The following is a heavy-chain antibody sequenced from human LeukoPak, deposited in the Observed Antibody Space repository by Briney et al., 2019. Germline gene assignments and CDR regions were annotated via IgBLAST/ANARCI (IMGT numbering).Heavy chain of an antibody. V-gene: IGHV3-21*01. CDR1: GFTFSSYS. Sequence: GGSLRLSCAASGFTFSSYSMNWVRQAPGKGLEWVSSISSSSSYIYCADSVKGRFTISRDNAKNSLYLQMNSLRAEDTAVYYCARDFLLEPTGADAFDIWGQGTMVTVSS. CDR3: ARDFLLEPTGADAFDI. CDR2: ISSSSSYI. D-gene: IGHD1-14*01. J-gene: IGHJ3*02.